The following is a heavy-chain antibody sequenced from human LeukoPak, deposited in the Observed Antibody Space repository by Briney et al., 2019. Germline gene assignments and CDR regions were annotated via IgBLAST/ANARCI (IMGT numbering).Heavy chain of an antibody. Sequence: SQTLSLTCTVSGGSFSSGDYYWSWIRQPPGQGLEWFRYIYYSGSTYYNPSFKSRVTISVDTSKNQCSLKLSSVTAADTAGYYCARGYFWSVWFDPWGQGTLVTVSS. J-gene: IGHJ5*02. V-gene: IGHV4-30-4*08. D-gene: IGHD3-3*01. CDR1: GGSFSSGDYY. CDR2: IYYSGST. CDR3: ARGYFWSVWFDP.